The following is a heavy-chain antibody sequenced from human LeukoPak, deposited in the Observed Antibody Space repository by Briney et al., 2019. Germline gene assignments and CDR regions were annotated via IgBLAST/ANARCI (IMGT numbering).Heavy chain of an antibody. V-gene: IGHV4-34*01. CDR3: ARGLDYYGSGSYYLYYFDY. D-gene: IGHD3-10*01. Sequence: SETLSLACAVYGGSFSGYYWSWIRQPPGKGLEWIGEINHSGSTNYNPSLKSRVTISVDTSKSQFSLKLSSVTAADTAVYYCARGLDYYGSGSYYLYYFDYWGQGTLVTVSS. CDR1: GGSFSGYY. CDR2: INHSGST. J-gene: IGHJ4*02.